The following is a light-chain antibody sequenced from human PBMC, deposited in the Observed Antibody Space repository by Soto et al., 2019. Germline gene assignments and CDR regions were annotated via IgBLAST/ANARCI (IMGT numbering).Light chain of an antibody. J-gene: IGKJ1*01. CDR3: QQYGSSPRT. CDR1: ESVSTN. Sequence: EIEMTQSPATLSLAPGERVTLPCRASESVSTNLAWYQQKAGQAPRLLIYGASSRATGIPDRFSGSGSGTDFTLTISRLEPEDFAVYYCQQYGSSPRTFGQGTKVDIK. CDR2: GAS. V-gene: IGKV3-20*01.